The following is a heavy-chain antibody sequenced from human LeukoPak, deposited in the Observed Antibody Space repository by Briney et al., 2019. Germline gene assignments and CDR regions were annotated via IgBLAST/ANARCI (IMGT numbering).Heavy chain of an antibody. D-gene: IGHD3-16*01. CDR1: GFTFSSYS. V-gene: IGHV3-7*01. J-gene: IGHJ6*02. CDR2: IKEDGSEK. Sequence: GGSLRLSCAASGFTFSSYSMNWVRQVPGKGLEWVANIKEDGSEKHFVDSVKGRFTISRDNAKNSLYLQMNSLRAEDTAVYYCARDRWGYGMDVWGQGTRVIVSS. CDR3: ARDRWGYGMDV.